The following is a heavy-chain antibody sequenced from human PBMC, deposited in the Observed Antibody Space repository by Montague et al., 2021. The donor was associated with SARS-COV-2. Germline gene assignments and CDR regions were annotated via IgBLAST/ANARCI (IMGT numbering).Heavy chain of an antibody. Sequence: TLSLTCTVSGGSISSGGYYWSWIRQHPVKCLEWIGYIYYSGSTTYNPSLKSRLTISVDTSKNQFSLKLSSVTAADKAVYYCARGDGVMVYVYGMDVWGQGTTVTVSS. CDR2: IYYSGST. J-gene: IGHJ6*02. V-gene: IGHV4-31*03. CDR1: GGSISSGGYY. CDR3: ARGDGVMVYVYGMDV. D-gene: IGHD2-8*01.